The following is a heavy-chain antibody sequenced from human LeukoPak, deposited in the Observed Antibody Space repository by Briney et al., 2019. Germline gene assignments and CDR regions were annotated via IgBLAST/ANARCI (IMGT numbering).Heavy chain of an antibody. CDR3: AKRTSTETTPDY. Sequence: GGSLRLSCAASGFTFTNYGTIWVRQAPGKGLEWVSGLSATGLSTYYADSVKGRFTISRDNSKNTLFLQMDGLRAEDTAIYYCAKRTSTETTPDYWGQGALVTVSS. CDR1: GFTFTNYG. D-gene: IGHD4-17*01. V-gene: IGHV3-23*01. CDR2: LSATGLST. J-gene: IGHJ4*02.